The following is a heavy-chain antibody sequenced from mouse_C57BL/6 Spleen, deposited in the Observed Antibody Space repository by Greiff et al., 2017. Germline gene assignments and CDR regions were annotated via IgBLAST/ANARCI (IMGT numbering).Heavy chain of an antibody. CDR2: INPSSGYT. Sequence: SGAELARPGASVKMSCKASGYTFTSYTMHWVKQRPGQGLEWIGYINPSSGYTKYNQKFKDKATLTADKSSSTAYMQLSSLTSEDSAVYYCARADDYEGFAYWGQGTLVTVSA. CDR1: GYTFTSYT. CDR3: ARADDYEGFAY. J-gene: IGHJ3*01. D-gene: IGHD2-4*01. V-gene: IGHV1-4*01.